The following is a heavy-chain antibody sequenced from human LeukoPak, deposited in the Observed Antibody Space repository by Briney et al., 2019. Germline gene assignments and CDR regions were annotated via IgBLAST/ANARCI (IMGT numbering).Heavy chain of an antibody. CDR1: GLTGSSNF. V-gene: IGHV3-66*01. D-gene: IGHD1-1*01. CDR2: IYSGGST. Sequence: GGSLRLSCAASGLTGSSNFMTWVRQAPGKGLEWVSAIYSGGSTFYAASVRGRFNISRDNSKKTMFLQMSSLRVEDAAVYYCASSGTASRGAMDVWGQGTAVTVSS. CDR3: ASSGTASRGAMDV. J-gene: IGHJ6*02.